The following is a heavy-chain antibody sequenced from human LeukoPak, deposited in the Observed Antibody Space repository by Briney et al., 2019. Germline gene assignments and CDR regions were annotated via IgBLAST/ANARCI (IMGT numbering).Heavy chain of an antibody. CDR2: MNPNSGNT. D-gene: IGHD6-19*01. V-gene: IGHV1-8*01. CDR1: GYTFTSYD. CDR3: ARAKEVSGSGRYRHYYYGMDV. Sequence: SVKVSCKASGYTFTSYDINWVRQATGQGLEWMGWMNPNSGNTGYAQKFQGRVTMTRNTSISTAYMELSSLRSEDTAVYYCARAKEVSGSGRYRHYYYGMDVWGQGTTVTVSS. J-gene: IGHJ6*02.